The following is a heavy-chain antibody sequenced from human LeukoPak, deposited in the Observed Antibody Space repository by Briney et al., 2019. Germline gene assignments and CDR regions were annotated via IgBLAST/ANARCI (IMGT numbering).Heavy chain of an antibody. CDR2: IYYSGST. D-gene: IGHD6-25*01. V-gene: IGHV4-59*01. J-gene: IGHJ4*02. CDR3: ARSIAADFDY. CDR1: GGSISSYC. Sequence: PSETLSLTCTVSGGSISSYCWSWIRQPPGKGLEWIGYIYYSGSTNYNPSLKSRVTISVDTSKNQFSLKLSSVTAADTAVYYCARSIAADFDYWGQGTLVTVSS.